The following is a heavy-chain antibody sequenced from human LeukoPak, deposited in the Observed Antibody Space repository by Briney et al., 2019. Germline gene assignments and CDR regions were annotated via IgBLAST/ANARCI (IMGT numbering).Heavy chain of an antibody. V-gene: IGHV3-11*01. CDR1: GFTFSDHY. J-gene: IGHJ4*02. Sequence: GGSLRPSCAASGFTFSDHYMSWIRQAPGKGLEWVSYISSSGSTIYYADSVKGRFTISRDNSRNSLSLQMSSLRAEDTALYYCAKTGYSSGWYRIWDYWGQGTLVTVSS. D-gene: IGHD6-19*01. CDR2: ISSSGSTI. CDR3: AKTGYSSGWYRIWDY.